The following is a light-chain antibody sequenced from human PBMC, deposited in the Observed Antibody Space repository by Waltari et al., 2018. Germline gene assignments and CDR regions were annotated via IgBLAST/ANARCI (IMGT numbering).Light chain of an antibody. CDR2: ENN. CDR1: SSNSGAGYY. CDR3: SAWDSSLSTVL. Sequence: QSVLTQPPSASGDPGQRVTISCTASSSNSGAGYYGSSYQQFPRTAPKLLIDENNKRPSGVSDRFSGSKSGTSASLTITGLQSEDEADYYCSAWDSSLSTVLFGGGTRLTVL. J-gene: IGLJ2*01. V-gene: IGLV1-40*01.